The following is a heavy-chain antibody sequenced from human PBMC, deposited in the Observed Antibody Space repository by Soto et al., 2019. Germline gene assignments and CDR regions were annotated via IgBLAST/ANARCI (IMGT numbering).Heavy chain of an antibody. D-gene: IGHD2-2*01. V-gene: IGHV3-48*01. Sequence: GGALRLSCAASGFTFSSYSMNWVRQAPGKGLEWVSYISSSTIYYADSVKGRFTISRDNSKNTLYLQMNSLRPEDTAVYYCASRSPALDYWGQGTLVTVSS. CDR1: GFTFSSYS. CDR3: ASRSPALDY. J-gene: IGHJ4*02. CDR2: ISSSTI.